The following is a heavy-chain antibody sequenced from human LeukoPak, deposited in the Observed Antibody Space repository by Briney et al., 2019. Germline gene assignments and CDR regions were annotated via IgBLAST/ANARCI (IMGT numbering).Heavy chain of an antibody. CDR1: GYTFTGYY. CDR3: ARGDGGNQDFDY. J-gene: IGHJ4*02. Sequence: PVRTVRVSSKASGYTFTGYYMHWVRQAPGQELERMGWINPNSGGTNYAQKFQGRVTMTRDTYISTAYMELSRLRSDDTAVYYCARGDGGNQDFDYWGQGTLVTVSS. D-gene: IGHD4-23*01. V-gene: IGHV1-2*02. CDR2: INPNSGGT.